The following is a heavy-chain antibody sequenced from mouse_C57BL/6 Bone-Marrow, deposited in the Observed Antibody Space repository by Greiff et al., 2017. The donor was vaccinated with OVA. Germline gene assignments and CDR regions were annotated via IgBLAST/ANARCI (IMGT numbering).Heavy chain of an antibody. J-gene: IGHJ1*03. CDR3: THVLGEDWYFDV. D-gene: IGHD4-1*01. CDR1: GYTFTSYW. Sequence: EVQLQQSGTVLARPGASVKMSCKTSGYTFTSYWMHWVKQRPGQGLEWIGAIYPGNSDTSYNQKFKGKAKLTAVTSASTAYMELSSLTNEDSAVXYCTHVLGEDWYFDVWGTGATVTVST. V-gene: IGHV1-5*01. CDR2: IYPGNSDT.